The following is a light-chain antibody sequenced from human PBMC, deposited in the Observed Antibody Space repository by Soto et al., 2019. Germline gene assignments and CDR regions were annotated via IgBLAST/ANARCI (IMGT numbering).Light chain of an antibody. CDR2: DAS. J-gene: IGKJ4*01. CDR3: QQRSNWPPALT. CDR1: QSVSSY. Sequence: EIVLTQSPATLSLSPGERATLSCRASQSVSSYLAWYQQKPGQAPRLLIYDASNRATGIPARFSGSGSGTXXXXXXXXLXPEDFAVYYCQQRSNWPPALTFGGGTKVEIK. V-gene: IGKV3-11*01.